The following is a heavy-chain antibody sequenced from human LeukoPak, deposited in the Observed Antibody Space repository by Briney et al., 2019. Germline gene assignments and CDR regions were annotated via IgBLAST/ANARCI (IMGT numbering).Heavy chain of an antibody. CDR1: GGSIGTGGYY. D-gene: IGHD3-22*01. CDR2: IYYSGST. CDR3: ARGGYDSSGYNYPVDY. J-gene: IGHJ4*02. Sequence: SETLSLTCTVSGGSIGTGGYYWSWIRQHPGTGLEWIGYIYYSGSTYYNPSLRSRLTISADTSKNQFSLRLSSVTDADTAVYYCARGGYDSSGYNYPVDYWGQGTLVTVSP. V-gene: IGHV4-31*03.